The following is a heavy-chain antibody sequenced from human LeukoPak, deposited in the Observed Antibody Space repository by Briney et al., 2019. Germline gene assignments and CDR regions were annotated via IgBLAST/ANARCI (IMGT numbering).Heavy chain of an antibody. CDR2: INHSGST. CDR3: ARGGIAVAGTPFDP. D-gene: IGHD6-19*01. CDR1: GGSFSGYY. V-gene: IGHV4-34*01. Sequence: PSETLSLTCAVYGGSFSGYYWSWIRQPPGKGLEWIGEINHSGSTNYNPSLKSRATISVDTSKNQFSLKLSSVTAADTAVYYCARGGIAVAGTPFDPWGQGTLVTVSS. J-gene: IGHJ5*02.